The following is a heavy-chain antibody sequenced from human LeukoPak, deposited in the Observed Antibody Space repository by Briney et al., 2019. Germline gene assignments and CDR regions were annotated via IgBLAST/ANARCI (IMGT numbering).Heavy chain of an antibody. CDR3: ARGYSYGKYYFDY. Sequence: PGGSLRLSCAASGFTFSSYWMHWVRQVPGKGLVWVSRINSDGSSTSYADSVKGRFTISRDNAKNTLYLQMNSLRAEDTAVYYCARGYSYGKYYFDYWGQGTLVTVSS. D-gene: IGHD5-18*01. CDR1: GFTFSSYW. CDR2: INSDGSST. J-gene: IGHJ4*02. V-gene: IGHV3-74*01.